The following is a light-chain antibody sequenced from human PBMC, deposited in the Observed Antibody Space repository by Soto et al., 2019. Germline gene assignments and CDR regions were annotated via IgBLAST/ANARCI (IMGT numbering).Light chain of an antibody. CDR3: QQYTDWPIT. Sequence: EIVLTQSPCTLSLSPGERATLSCRASQSVSSSYLACYQQKPGQAPRLLIYDASNRATGIPARFSGSGSGTDFTLTISSLEPEDFAVYFCQQYTDWPITFGQGTRLEVK. V-gene: IGKV3D-20*02. CDR2: DAS. CDR1: QSVSSSY. J-gene: IGKJ5*01.